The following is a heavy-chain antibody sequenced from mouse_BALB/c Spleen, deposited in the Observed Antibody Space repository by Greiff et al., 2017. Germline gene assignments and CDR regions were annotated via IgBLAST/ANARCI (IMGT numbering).Heavy chain of an antibody. CDR3: ARRGPRAWFAY. CDR2: IFPGTGTT. V-gene: IGHV1S132*01. J-gene: IGHJ3*01. CDR1: GYTFTSYW. Sequence: QVQLKESGAELVKPGASVKLSCKTSGYTFTSYWIQWVKQRPGQGLGWIGEIFPGTGTTYYNEKFKGKATLTIDTSSSSAYMQLSSLTSEDSAVYFCARRGPRAWFAYWGQGTLVTVSA.